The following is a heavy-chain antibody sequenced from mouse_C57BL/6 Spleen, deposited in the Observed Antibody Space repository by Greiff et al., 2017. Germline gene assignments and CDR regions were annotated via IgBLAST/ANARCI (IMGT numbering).Heavy chain of an antibody. CDR3: ARPSLTTVVKNYYAMDY. Sequence: VQLQQSGAELMKPGASVKLSCKATGYTFTGYWIEWVKQRPGHGLEWIGEILPGSGSTNYNEKFKGKATFPADTSSNTAYMQLSSLTTEDSAIYYCARPSLTTVVKNYYAMDYWGQGTSVTVSS. CDR2: ILPGSGST. CDR1: GYTFTGYW. D-gene: IGHD1-1*01. J-gene: IGHJ4*01. V-gene: IGHV1-9*01.